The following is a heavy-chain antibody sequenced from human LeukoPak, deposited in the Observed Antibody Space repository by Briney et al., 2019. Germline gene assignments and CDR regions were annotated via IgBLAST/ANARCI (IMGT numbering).Heavy chain of an antibody. CDR1: GYSISSSNW. D-gene: IGHD6-13*01. CDR3: ARGGSSSWRNYFDY. V-gene: IGHV4-28*01. Sequence: PSETLSLTCAVSGYSISSSNWWGWIRQPPGKGLEWIGYIYYSGSTYYNPSLKSQVTMSVDTSKNQFSLKLSSVTAVDTAVYYCARGGSSSWRNYFDYWGQGTLVTVSS. J-gene: IGHJ4*02. CDR2: IYYSGST.